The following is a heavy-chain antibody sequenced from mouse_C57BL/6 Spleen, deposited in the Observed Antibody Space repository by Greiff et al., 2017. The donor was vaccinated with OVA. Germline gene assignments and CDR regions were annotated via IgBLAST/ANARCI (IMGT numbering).Heavy chain of an antibody. V-gene: IGHV1-81*01. CDR1: GYTFTSFG. CDR2: IYPRSGNP. J-gene: IGHJ3*01. Sequence: VQLQQSGAELARPGASVKLSCKASGYTFTSFGISWVKQRTGQGLGWIGEIYPRSGNPSYNEKFKGKATLTADKSSSTAYKELRSLTSEDSAVYFCARWIYDYDVRIAYWGQGTLVTVSA. D-gene: IGHD2-4*01. CDR3: ARWIYDYDVRIAY.